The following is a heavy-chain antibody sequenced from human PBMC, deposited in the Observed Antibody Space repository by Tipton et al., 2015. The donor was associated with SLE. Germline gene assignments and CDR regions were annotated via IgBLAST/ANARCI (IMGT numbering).Heavy chain of an antibody. CDR1: GFPFNNYG. CDR2: IWYDGSRK. V-gene: IGHV3-33*01. J-gene: IGHJ5*02. CDR3: VATGSSGP. Sequence: SGFPFNNYGMHWVRQAPGKGLEWVAVIWYDGSRKYYADSVKGRFTISRDFSKNTGYLEMNSLRAGDTAMYYCVATGSSGPRGQGTLVTVSS. D-gene: IGHD3-22*01.